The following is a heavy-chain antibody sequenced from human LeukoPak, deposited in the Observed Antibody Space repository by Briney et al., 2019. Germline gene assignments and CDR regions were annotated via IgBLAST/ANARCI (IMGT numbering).Heavy chain of an antibody. D-gene: IGHD6-6*01. CDR3: AKEYTPSSPLGELDS. CDR2: IRHDEYNS. J-gene: IGHJ4*02. Sequence: SGGSLRLSCAVSGFNLNSYDMHWVRQAPGKGLEWVAFIRHDEYNSFYADSVQGRFTISRDTSKNLLYLQMNSLRVEDTAVYYCAKEYTPSSPLGELDSWGQGTLVTVSS. V-gene: IGHV3-30*02. CDR1: GFNLNSYD.